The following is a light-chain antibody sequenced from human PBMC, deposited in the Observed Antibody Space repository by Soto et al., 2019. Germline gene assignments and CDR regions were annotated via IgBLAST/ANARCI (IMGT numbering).Light chain of an antibody. V-gene: IGKV3-11*01. Sequence: EIVLTQSPATLSLSPGERATLPCRASQSVANYLAWYQQKPGQAPRLLIYDASNRATGIPDRFSGSGSGTDFTLTISSLEPEDFAVYYCQQRSNWLTFGGGTKVEIK. CDR1: QSVANY. J-gene: IGKJ4*01. CDR3: QQRSNWLT. CDR2: DAS.